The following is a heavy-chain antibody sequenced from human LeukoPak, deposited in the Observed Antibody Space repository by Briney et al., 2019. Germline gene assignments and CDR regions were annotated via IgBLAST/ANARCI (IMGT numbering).Heavy chain of an antibody. CDR3: AIQDIVVVVAATIHSYYHMDV. CDR1: GGTFSSYA. J-gene: IGHJ6*03. CDR2: IIPIFGTA. D-gene: IGHD2-15*01. V-gene: IGHV1-69*05. Sequence: SVKVSCKASGGTFSSYAISWVRQAPGQGLEWMGGIIPIFGTANYAQKFQGRVTITTDESTSTAYMELSSLRSEDTAVYYCAIQDIVVVVAATIHSYYHMDVWGKGTTVTVSS.